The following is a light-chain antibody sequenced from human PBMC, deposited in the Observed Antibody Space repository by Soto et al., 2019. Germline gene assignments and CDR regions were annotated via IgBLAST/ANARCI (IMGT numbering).Light chain of an antibody. CDR2: DVS. CDR3: SSFSQTSTEVI. CDR1: SSDVGGYNY. Sequence: QSALTQPASVSGSPGQSITIPCSGSSSDVGGYNYVAWYQQHPGKVPKLMIYDVSNRPSGVSNRFSGSKSGYTASLTISGLQAEDEADYFCSSFSQTSTEVIFGGGTQLTVL. J-gene: IGLJ2*01. V-gene: IGLV2-14*03.